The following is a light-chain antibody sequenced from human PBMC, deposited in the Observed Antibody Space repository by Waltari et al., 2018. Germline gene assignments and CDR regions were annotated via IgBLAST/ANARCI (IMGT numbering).Light chain of an antibody. CDR3: CSYAGSTTE. V-gene: IGLV2-23*02. J-gene: IGLJ2*01. CDR1: SSDFGNYNL. Sequence: QSALTQPASVSGSPGQSITLPCTGTSSDFGNYNLVSWYQQHPGKAPKLMIYEISKRPPGVSNRFSGSKSGNTASLTISGLQAEDEADYYCCSYAGSTTEFGGGTKVTVL. CDR2: EIS.